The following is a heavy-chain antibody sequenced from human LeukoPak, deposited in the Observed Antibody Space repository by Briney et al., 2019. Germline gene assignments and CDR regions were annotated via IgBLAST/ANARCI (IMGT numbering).Heavy chain of an antibody. J-gene: IGHJ4*02. D-gene: IGHD6-19*01. CDR1: GFTFSRFA. CDR2: VSTDGDK. Sequence: GGALRLSCAASGFTFSRFAVSWVRQAPGKGLKWVSSVSTDGDKYFRESLKGRFTISRDVSRNTLFLQKIRQRAEDTDLYYCARSRSGSVAGTSYYWGQRTLLIVSS. V-gene: IGHV3-23*01. CDR3: ARSRSGSVAGTSYY.